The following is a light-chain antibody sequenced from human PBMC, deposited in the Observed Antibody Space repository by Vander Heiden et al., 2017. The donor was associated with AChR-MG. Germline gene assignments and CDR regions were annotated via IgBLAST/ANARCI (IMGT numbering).Light chain of an antibody. Sequence: SYELTQPPSVSVSPGQTASIPCSGDKWGDKYACWYQQKRGPSTVLVIDQDSKRPSGIPGRFSGSNSGNTATLTISGTQAMDEAYYYCQAWDSSTGVFGTGTKVTVL. CDR3: QAWDSSTGV. CDR1: KWGDKY. J-gene: IGLJ1*01. V-gene: IGLV3-1*01. CDR2: QDS.